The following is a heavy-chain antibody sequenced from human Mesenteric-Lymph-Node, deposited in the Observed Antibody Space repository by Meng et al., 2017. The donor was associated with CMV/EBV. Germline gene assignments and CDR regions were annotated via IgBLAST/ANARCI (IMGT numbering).Heavy chain of an antibody. Sequence: GGSLRLSCAASGFPFSTSGMHWVRQAPGKGLEWVAYIRYEGGNKYYADSVEGRFTISRANFKNSLFLQMDSLRVEDTAVYYCAKDRGETIRGVLTATYSFDYWGQGTLVTVSS. V-gene: IGHV3-30*02. CDR3: AKDRGETIRGVLTATYSFDY. J-gene: IGHJ4*02. CDR1: GFPFSTSG. D-gene: IGHD3-10*01. CDR2: IRYEGGNK.